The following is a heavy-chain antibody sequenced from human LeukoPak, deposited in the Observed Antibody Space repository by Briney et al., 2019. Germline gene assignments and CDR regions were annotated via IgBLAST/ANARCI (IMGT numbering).Heavy chain of an antibody. CDR2: ISAYNGNT. Sequence: ASVKVSCKASGYTFTSYGISWVRQAPGQGLEWMGWISAYNGNTNYAQKLQGRVTMTTDTSTSTAYMELRSLGSDDTAVYYCAREGEQLALNWFDPWGQGTLVTVSS. J-gene: IGHJ5*02. D-gene: IGHD6-6*01. CDR1: GYTFTSYG. V-gene: IGHV1-18*01. CDR3: AREGEQLALNWFDP.